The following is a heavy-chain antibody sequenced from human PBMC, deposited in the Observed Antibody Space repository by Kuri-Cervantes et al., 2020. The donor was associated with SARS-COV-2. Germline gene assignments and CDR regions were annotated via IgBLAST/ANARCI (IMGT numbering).Heavy chain of an antibody. Sequence: GESLKISCAASGFTFRTYAMSWVRQAPGKGLEWVGRIKSKTDGGTTDYAAPVKGRFTISRDDSKNTLYLQMNSLKTEDTAVYYCTTGADIVVVPAVMGAFDIWGQGTMVTVSS. CDR2: IKSKTDGGTT. CDR3: TTGADIVVVPAVMGAFDI. V-gene: IGHV3-15*01. J-gene: IGHJ3*02. CDR1: GFTFRTYA. D-gene: IGHD2-2*01.